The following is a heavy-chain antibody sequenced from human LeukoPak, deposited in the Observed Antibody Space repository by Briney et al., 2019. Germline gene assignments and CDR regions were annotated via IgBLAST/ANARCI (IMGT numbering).Heavy chain of an antibody. CDR1: GGSISSYY. Sequence: SETLSLTCTVSGGSISSYYWSWIRQPPGKGLEWIGYIYYSGSTNYNPSLKSRVTISVDTSKNQFSLKLTSVTAADTAVYYCARFTPQGYGWGGYNRFDPWGQGTLVTVSS. V-gene: IGHV4-59*01. J-gene: IGHJ5*02. D-gene: IGHD3-16*01. CDR2: IYYSGST. CDR3: ARFTPQGYGWGGYNRFDP.